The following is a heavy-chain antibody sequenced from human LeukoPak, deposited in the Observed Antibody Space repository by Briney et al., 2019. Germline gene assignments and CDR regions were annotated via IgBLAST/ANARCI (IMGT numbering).Heavy chain of an antibody. CDR2: ISYDGSNK. Sequence: PGGSLRLTCAASGFTFSSYAMHWVRQAPGKGLEWVAVISYDGSNKYYADSVKGRFTISRDNSKNTLYLQMNSLRAEDTAVYYCARDSAADFWSGPNPYGMDVWGQGTTVTVSS. V-gene: IGHV3-30-3*01. J-gene: IGHJ6*02. CDR3: ARDSAADFWSGPNPYGMDV. CDR1: GFTFSSYA. D-gene: IGHD3-3*01.